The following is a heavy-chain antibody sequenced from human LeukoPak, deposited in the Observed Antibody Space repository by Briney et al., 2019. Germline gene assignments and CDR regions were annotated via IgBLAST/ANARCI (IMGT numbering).Heavy chain of an antibody. Sequence: RSSETLSLTCTVSGGSISSYYWSWIRQPAGKGLEWIGRIYASGSTNYNPSLKSRVTMSVDTSKNQLSLKLTSVTAADTAVYYCARVTDLRYNYFDPWGQGTLVTVSS. CDR3: ARVTDLRYNYFDP. V-gene: IGHV4-4*07. CDR1: GGSISSYY. CDR2: IYASGST. J-gene: IGHJ5*02. D-gene: IGHD5/OR15-5a*01.